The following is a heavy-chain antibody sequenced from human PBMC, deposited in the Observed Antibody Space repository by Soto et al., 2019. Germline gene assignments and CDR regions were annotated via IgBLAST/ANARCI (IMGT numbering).Heavy chain of an antibody. CDR3: ARGPPLGF. Sequence: SETLSLTCAVSGGSISSGGYSWSWIRHPPGKGLECIGYIYHSGSTYYNPSLKSRVTISVDRSKNQFSLKLSSVTAADTAVYYCARGPPLGFWGQGTLVTVS. J-gene: IGHJ4*02. CDR2: IYHSGST. V-gene: IGHV4-30-2*01. CDR1: GGSISSGGYS.